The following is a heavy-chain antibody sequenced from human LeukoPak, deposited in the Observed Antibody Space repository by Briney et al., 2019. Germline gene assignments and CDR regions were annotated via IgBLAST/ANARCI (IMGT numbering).Heavy chain of an antibody. CDR1: GYSFTSYW. CDR3: ARQSYSNYLYYYYDYMDV. CDR2: IYPGDSDT. Sequence: GESLKISCKGSGYSFTSYWIGWVRQMPGKGLEWRGIIYPGDSDTRYSPSFQGQVTISADKSISTAYLQWSSLKASDTAMYYCARQSYSNYLYYYYDYMDVWGKGTTVTVSS. D-gene: IGHD4-11*01. J-gene: IGHJ6*03. V-gene: IGHV5-51*01.